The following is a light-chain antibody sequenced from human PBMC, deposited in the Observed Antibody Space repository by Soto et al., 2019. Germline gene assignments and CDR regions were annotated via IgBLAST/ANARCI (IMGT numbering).Light chain of an antibody. Sequence: QSVLTQPASVSGSPGQSITISCTGTSSDVGAYNYVSWYQQHPGEAPKLIIYGVTNRPSGVSYRFSGSKSDYTASLTISGLQAEDEADYYCSSYSTSFVYVFGNGTKVTV. CDR1: SSDVGAYNY. CDR3: SSYSTSFVYV. J-gene: IGLJ1*01. V-gene: IGLV2-14*01. CDR2: GVT.